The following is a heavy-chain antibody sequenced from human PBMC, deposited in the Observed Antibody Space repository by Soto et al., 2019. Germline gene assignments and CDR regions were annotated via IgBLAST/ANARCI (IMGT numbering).Heavy chain of an antibody. CDR2: IYSGGST. V-gene: IGHV3-53*01. D-gene: IGHD6-13*01. J-gene: IGHJ6*02. Sequence: HPGGSLRLSCAASGFTVSSNYMSWVRQAPGKGLEWVSVIYSGGSTYYADSVKGRFTISRDNSKNTLYLQMNSLRAEDTAVYYCARMGGAAAGPYYYYGMDVWGQGTTVTVSS. CDR1: GFTVSSNY. CDR3: ARMGGAAAGPYYYYGMDV.